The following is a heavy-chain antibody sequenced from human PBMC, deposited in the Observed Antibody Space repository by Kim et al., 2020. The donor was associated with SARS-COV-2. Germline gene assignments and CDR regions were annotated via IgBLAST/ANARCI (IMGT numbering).Heavy chain of an antibody. J-gene: IGHJ3*02. V-gene: IGHV4-39*01. CDR2: MIYRGSA. Sequence: SETLSLTCTVSGGSISTTTYYWGWIRQPPGRGLEWIGTMIYRGSAYYIPSLKSRVTISVDTSRNQFSLKLSSLTAADTAVYYCARHLKPDSTYNLPHLFDMWGQGTMVTVSP. CDR1: GGSISTTTYY. CDR3: ARHLKPDSTYNLPHLFDM. D-gene: IGHD3-10*01.